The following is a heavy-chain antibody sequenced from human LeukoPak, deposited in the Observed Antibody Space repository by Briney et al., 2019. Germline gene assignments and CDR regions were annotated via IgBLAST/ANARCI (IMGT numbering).Heavy chain of an antibody. CDR3: ARGRVSSSTWYSTYYYYFYMDV. D-gene: IGHD1-1*01. J-gene: IGHJ6*03. CDR2: INHSGST. Sequence: SETLPLTCAVYGGSFSGYYWSWIRQPPGKGLEWIGEINHSGSTNYNPSLKSRVTISVDTSKNQFSLRLRSVTAADTAVYFCARGRVSSSTWYSTYYYYFYMDVWGKGTTVTVSS. CDR1: GGSFSGYY. V-gene: IGHV4-34*01.